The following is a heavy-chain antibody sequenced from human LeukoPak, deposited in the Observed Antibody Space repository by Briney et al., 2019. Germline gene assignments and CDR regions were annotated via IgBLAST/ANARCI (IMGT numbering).Heavy chain of an antibody. CDR3: TRVRYIRGPDHFYMDV. V-gene: IGHV3-30*02. J-gene: IGHJ6*03. CDR1: AFTFSSYG. D-gene: IGHD1-1*01. CDR2: IRNDGSNK. Sequence: PGGSLRLSCAASAFTFSSYGMHWVRQAPGKGLEWMAFIRNDGSNKYYADSVKGRFTISRENSKNTLYLQMNSLRTEDTAVYYCTRVRYIRGPDHFYMDVWGKGTTVTISS.